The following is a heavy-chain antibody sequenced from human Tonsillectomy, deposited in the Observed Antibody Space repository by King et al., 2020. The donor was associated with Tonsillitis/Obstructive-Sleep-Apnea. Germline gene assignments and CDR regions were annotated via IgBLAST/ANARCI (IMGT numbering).Heavy chain of an antibody. CDR1: GYTFTDYY. CDR3: GREIYNGGLDV. CDR2: INPNSGGT. V-gene: IGHV1-2*02. Sequence: VQLVQSGAEVKKPGASVKVSCKASGYTFTDYYIHWVRQAPGQGLEWMGWINPNSGGTNYVQNCQGRVTMTRDTSISTAYMEVSRLRSDDTAVYYCGREIYNGGLDVWGQGTTVTVSS. D-gene: IGHD2-8*01. J-gene: IGHJ6*02.